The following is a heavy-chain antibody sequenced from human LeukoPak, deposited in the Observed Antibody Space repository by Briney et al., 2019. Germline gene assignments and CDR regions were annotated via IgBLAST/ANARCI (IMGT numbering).Heavy chain of an antibody. V-gene: IGHV3-53*01. CDR2: IYSDGRT. D-gene: IGHD3-22*01. CDR3: ARGLFLSGYLDAFDL. CDR1: GFIVSNKY. Sequence: GGSLRLSCAASGFIVSNKYMTWVRQAPGKGLEWVSLIYSDGRTYYADSVRDRCTISRDNSKNTLYLQMNSLRVEDTAVYYCARGLFLSGYLDAFDLWGQGTVVTVSS. J-gene: IGHJ3*01.